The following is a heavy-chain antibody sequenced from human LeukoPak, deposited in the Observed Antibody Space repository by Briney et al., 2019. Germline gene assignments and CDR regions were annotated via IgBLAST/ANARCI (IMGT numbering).Heavy chain of an antibody. CDR1: GFSLSTSGVG. CDR2: IYWNDDK. V-gene: IGHV2-5*01. J-gene: IGHJ5*02. CDR3: ARSYSDYDYFNNWFDP. Sequence: SGPTLVNPTQTLTLTCTFSGFSLSTSGVGVGWIRQPPVKALEWLALIYWNDDKRYSPSLKSRLTIVKDTSKNQVVLTMTNMDPVDTATYYCARSYSDYDYFNNWFDPWGQGTLVTVSS. D-gene: IGHD5-12*01.